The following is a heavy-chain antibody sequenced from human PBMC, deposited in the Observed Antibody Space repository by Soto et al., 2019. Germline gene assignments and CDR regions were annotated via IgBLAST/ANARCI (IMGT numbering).Heavy chain of an antibody. CDR3: ARVGGLAARTFDY. Sequence: SETLSLTCTVSGGSIRDFYWSWIRQPPGKGLEWIGYIYYSGSTNYNPSLKSRVTISVDTYKNQFSLNLRSMSPADKAVYYCARVGGLAARTFDYWGPGTLVTVS. CDR1: GGSIRDFY. CDR2: IYYSGST. D-gene: IGHD6-6*01. V-gene: IGHV4-59*01. J-gene: IGHJ4*02.